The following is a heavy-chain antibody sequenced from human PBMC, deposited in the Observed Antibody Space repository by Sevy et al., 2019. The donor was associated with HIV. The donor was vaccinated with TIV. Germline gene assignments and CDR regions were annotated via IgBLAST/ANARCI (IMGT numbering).Heavy chain of an antibody. CDR3: TRQGPSDGMDV. Sequence: GESLKISCKASGYTFTSYWIGWVRQMPGKGLEWMGIIYPGDSDVRYSPSFEGQGQVTISADKSISTVYLQWRSLKASDTAMYYCTRQGPSDGMDVWGRGTTVTVSS. J-gene: IGHJ6*02. CDR1: GYTFTSYW. CDR2: IYPGDSDV. V-gene: IGHV5-51*01.